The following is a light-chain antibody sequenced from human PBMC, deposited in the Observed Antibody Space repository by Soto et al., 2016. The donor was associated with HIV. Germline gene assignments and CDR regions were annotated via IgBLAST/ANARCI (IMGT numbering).Light chain of an antibody. CDR1: QSINSW. CDR2: KAS. V-gene: IGKV1-5*03. CDR3: QQYESYSPSIT. J-gene: IGKJ5*01. Sequence: DIQMTQSPSTLSASVGDRVTITCRASQSINSWLAWYQQKAGKAPKLLIYKASTLQTGVPSRFSGSGSGTEFTLTINTVQPDDFATYYCQQYESYSPSITFGQGTRLDIK.